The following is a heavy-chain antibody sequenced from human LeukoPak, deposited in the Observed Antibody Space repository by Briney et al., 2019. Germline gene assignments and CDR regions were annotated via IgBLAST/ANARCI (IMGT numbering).Heavy chain of an antibody. D-gene: IGHD2-21*01. CDR3: ARGVLGIYYYYYYGMDV. J-gene: IGHJ6*04. Sequence: SETLSLTCAVYGGSFSCYYWSWIRPPPGKGLEWIGEINHSGSTNYNPSLKSRVTISVDTSKNQFSLKLSSVTAADTAVYYCARGVLGIYYYYYYGMDVWGKGTTVTVSS. V-gene: IGHV4-34*01. CDR1: GGSFSCYY. CDR2: INHSGST.